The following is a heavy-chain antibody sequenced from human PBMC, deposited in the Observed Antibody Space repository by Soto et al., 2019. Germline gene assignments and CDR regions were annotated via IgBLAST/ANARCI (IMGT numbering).Heavy chain of an antibody. D-gene: IGHD3-16*01. J-gene: IGHJ4*02. V-gene: IGHV3-30*18. CDR1: GFTFSSYG. CDR3: AKDLTVGGYYFDY. Sequence: GGSLRLSCAVSGFTFSSYGMHWVRQAPGKGLEWVAVISYDGSNKYFADSVKGRFTISRGNSKNTLYLQMNSLRAEDTAVYYCAKDLTVGGYYFDYWGQGTLVTVSS. CDR2: ISYDGSNK.